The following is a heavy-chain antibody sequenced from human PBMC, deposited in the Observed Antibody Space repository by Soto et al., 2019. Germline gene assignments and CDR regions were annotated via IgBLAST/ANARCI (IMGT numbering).Heavy chain of an antibody. V-gene: IGHV4-34*01. CDR2: INHSGST. Sequence: QVQLQQWGAGLLKPSETLSLTCAVYGGSFSGYYWSWIRQPPGTGREWIGEINHSGSTNYNPSLKSRVTISVDTSKDQLSLQLSSVTAADTAVYYCAIGPVGITMVRGVTKRWFDPWRQGTLVTVSS. D-gene: IGHD3-10*01. J-gene: IGHJ5*02. CDR1: GGSFSGYY. CDR3: AIGPVGITMVRGVTKRWFDP.